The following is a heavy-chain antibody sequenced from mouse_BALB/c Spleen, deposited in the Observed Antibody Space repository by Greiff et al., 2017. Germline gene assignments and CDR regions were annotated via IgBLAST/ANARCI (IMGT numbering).Heavy chain of an antibody. CDR3: AKIYDGNYWDFDV. D-gene: IGHD2-1*01. CDR2: ISYSGST. CDR1: GYSITSDYA. Sequence: EVQLQESGPGLVKPSQSLSLTCTVTGYSITSDYAWYWIRQFPGNKLEWMGYISYSGSTSYNPSLKSRISITRDTSKNQFFLQLKSVTTEDTATYYCAKIYDGNYWDFDVWGAGTTVTVSS. V-gene: IGHV3-2*02. J-gene: IGHJ1*01.